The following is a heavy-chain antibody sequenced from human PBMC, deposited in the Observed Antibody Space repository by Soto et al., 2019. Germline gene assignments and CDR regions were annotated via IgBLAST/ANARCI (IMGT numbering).Heavy chain of an antibody. V-gene: IGHV4-31*03. D-gene: IGHD2-2*01. CDR3: ARERCSSTSCYVWYGMDV. CDR2: IYYSGST. Sequence: TLSLTCTVSGGSISSGGYYWSWIRQHPGKGLEWIGYIYYSGSTYYNPSLKSRVTISVDTSKNQFSLKLSSVTAADTAVYYCARERCSSTSCYVWYGMDVWGQGTTVTVSS. CDR1: GGSISSGGYY. J-gene: IGHJ6*02.